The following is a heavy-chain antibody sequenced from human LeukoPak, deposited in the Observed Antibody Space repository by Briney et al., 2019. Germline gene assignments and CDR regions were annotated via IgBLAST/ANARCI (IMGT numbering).Heavy chain of an antibody. V-gene: IGHV4-59*04. CDR2: VYHRGNT. CDR3: ARVAAPADSYYYYMDV. D-gene: IGHD1-26*01. J-gene: IGHJ6*03. CDR1: GGSISSYH. Sequence: PSETLSLTCTVSGGSISSYHWSWIRQPPGKGLEWIGNVYHRGNTYRQPSLKSRVTMSVDTSKNQFSLKLSFVTAADTAVYYCARVAAPADSYYYYMDVWGKGTTVTVSS.